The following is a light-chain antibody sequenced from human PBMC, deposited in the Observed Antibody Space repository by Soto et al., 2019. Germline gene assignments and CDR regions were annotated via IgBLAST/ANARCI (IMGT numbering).Light chain of an antibody. V-gene: IGKV1-5*03. CDR2: KAS. CDR3: QHHKTYPVT. J-gene: IGKJ5*01. Sequence: DIQMTQSPSTLSASVGDRVIITCRASQSVSSWLAWYQHKPGKAPKLLIYKASRLDSGVPSRFSGSGSGTEFTLTINSLQPDDFATYYCQHHKTYPVTFGQGTRLEVK. CDR1: QSVSSW.